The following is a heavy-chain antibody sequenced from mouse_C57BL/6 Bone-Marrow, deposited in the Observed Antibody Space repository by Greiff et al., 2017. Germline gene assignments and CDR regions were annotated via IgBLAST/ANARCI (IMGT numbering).Heavy chain of an antibody. Sequence: VQLQQSGPELVKPGASVKIPCKASGYTFTDYNMAWVKQSHGKSLEWIGDINPNNGGTIYNQKFKGKATLTVDKSSSTAYMELRSLTSEDTAVYYCARYYGNYRYFDVWGTGTTVTVSS. D-gene: IGHD2-1*01. CDR2: INPNNGGT. V-gene: IGHV1-18*01. CDR1: GYTFTDYN. CDR3: ARYYGNYRYFDV. J-gene: IGHJ1*03.